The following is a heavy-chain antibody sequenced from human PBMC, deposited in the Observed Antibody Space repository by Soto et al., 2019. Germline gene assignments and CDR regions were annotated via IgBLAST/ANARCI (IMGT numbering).Heavy chain of an antibody. CDR1: GFTFSDYY. V-gene: IGHV3-11*06. CDR2: ISSSSSYT. J-gene: IGHJ6*02. Sequence: GGSLRLSCAASGFTFSDYYMSWIRQAPGKGLEWVSYISSSSSYTNYADSVKGRFTISRDNAKNSLYLQMSSLRAEDTAVYYCARGRGSIFAVVIGYRTLDGMDVWGQGTTVTVSS. D-gene: IGHD3-3*01. CDR3: ARGRGSIFAVVIGYRTLDGMDV.